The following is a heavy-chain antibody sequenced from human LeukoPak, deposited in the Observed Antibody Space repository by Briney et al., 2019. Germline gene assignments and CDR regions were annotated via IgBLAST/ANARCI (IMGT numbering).Heavy chain of an antibody. CDR3: TNWGDSSRDY. D-gene: IGHD7-27*01. CDR1: GDSLRSGFY. V-gene: IGHV4-38-2*02. Sequence: PSETLSLTCIVSGDSLRSGFYWGWIRQPPGRGPEWIGIVYHTGSTYYNPSLKSRVTISVDTSKNQFSLKLSSVTAADTAVYYCTNWGDSSRDYWGQGTLVTVSS. J-gene: IGHJ4*02. CDR2: VYHTGST.